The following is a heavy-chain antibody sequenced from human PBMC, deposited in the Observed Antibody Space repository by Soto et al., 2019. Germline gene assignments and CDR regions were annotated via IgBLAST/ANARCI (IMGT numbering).Heavy chain of an antibody. CDR3: ARETIAAPGHLDY. CDR2: ISAYNGNT. J-gene: IGHJ4*02. CDR1: GSTFTSYG. V-gene: IGHV1-18*01. Sequence: DPVKVSCKASGSTFTSYGISWVRQAPGQGLEWMGWISAYNGNTNYAQKLQGRVTMTTDTSTSTAYMELRSLRSDDTAVYYCARETIAAPGHLDYWDQGILVTVSS. D-gene: IGHD6-13*01.